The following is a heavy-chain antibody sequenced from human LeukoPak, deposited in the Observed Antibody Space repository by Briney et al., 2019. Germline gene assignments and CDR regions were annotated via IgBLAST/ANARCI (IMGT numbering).Heavy chain of an antibody. CDR2: IIPIFGTA. J-gene: IGHJ6*03. CDR3: AMPLGYSYGRAGPPDYYYYMDV. D-gene: IGHD5-18*01. V-gene: IGHV1-69*05. Sequence: ASVKVSCKASGGTFSSYAISWVRQAPGQGLEWMGGIIPIFGTANCAQKFQGRVTITTDESTSTAYMELSSLRSEDTAVYYCAMPLGYSYGRAGPPDYYYYMDVWGKGTTVTVSS. CDR1: GGTFSSYA.